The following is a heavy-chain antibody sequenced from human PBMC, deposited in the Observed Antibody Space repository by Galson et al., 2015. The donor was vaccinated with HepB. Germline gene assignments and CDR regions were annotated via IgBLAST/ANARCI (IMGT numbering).Heavy chain of an antibody. CDR3: EKLLIAGGEFDY. Sequence: SLRLSCAVSGFTFSTYAMTWVRQAPGKGLEWVSSISAGSTNTYYADSVKGRFTISRDNSKNTLYLQMSNLRAEDTAIYYCEKLLIAGGEFDYWGQGTLVTVSS. CDR1: GFTFSTYA. J-gene: IGHJ4*02. V-gene: IGHV3-23*01. CDR2: ISAGSTNT. D-gene: IGHD3-9*01.